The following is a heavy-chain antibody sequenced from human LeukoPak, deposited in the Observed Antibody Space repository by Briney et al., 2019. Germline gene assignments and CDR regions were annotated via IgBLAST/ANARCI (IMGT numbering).Heavy chain of an antibody. J-gene: IGHJ4*02. D-gene: IGHD3-22*01. Sequence: SQTLSLTCTVSGGSISSGGYYWSWIRQHPGKGLEWIGYIYDSGSTYYNPSLKSRVTISVYTSKNQFSLNLISVTAADTAVYYFARAGAGSGYSYDYWGPGTLVTVSS. V-gene: IGHV4-31*03. CDR1: GGSISSGGYY. CDR3: ARAGAGSGYSYDY. CDR2: IYDSGST.